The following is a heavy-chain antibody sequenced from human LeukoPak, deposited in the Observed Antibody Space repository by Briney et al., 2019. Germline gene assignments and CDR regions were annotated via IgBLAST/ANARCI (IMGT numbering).Heavy chain of an antibody. D-gene: IGHD5-24*01. CDR1: SGSISSYY. Sequence: KPSETLSLTCTVSSGSISSYYWSWIRQPPGKGLEWIGYFYYSGRTNFNPSLKSRVTISVDTSKNQFSRKLSSVTAADTAVYYCAGRGPGYNRYFDLWGRGTLVTVSS. J-gene: IGHJ2*01. V-gene: IGHV4-59*08. CDR2: FYYSGRT. CDR3: AGRGPGYNRYFDL.